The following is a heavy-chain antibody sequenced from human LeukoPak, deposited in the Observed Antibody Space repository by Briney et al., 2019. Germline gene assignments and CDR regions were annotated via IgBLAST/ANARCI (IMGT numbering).Heavy chain of an antibody. D-gene: IGHD6-19*01. CDR2: ISSSGSGSTK. CDR1: GFTFSSYD. J-gene: IGHJ4*02. Sequence: PGGSLRLSCAASGFTFSSYDMSWVRQAPGKGLEWVSYISSSGSGSTKFYADSVKGRFTISRDNAENSLYLQMSSLRVEDTAVYYCARDREFSSGWYFDNWGQGTLVTVSS. CDR3: ARDREFSSGWYFDN. V-gene: IGHV3-48*03.